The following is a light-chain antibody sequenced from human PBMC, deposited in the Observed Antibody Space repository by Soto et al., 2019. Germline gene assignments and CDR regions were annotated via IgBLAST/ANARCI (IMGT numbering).Light chain of an antibody. J-gene: IGKJ1*01. CDR2: GAS. CDR3: QQYGSSGT. CDR1: QSVSSSY. V-gene: IGKV3-20*01. Sequence: EILLTQYPGTLSLYPVERATLSCRASQSVSSSYLAWYQQKPGQAPRLLIYGASSRATGIPDRFSGSGSGTDFTLTISRLEPEDFAVYYCQQYGSSGTFGQGTKVDI.